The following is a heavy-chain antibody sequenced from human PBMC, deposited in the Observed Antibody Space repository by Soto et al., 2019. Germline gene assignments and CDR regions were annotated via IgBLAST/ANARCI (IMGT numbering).Heavy chain of an antibody. CDR3: ARRRDHMARRAAAGTQESWFDP. V-gene: IGHV4-39*01. D-gene: IGHD6-13*01. Sequence: SETLSLTCTVSGGSISSSSYYWGWIRQPPGKGLEWIGSIYYSGSTYYNPSLKSRVTISVDTSKNQFSLKLSSVTAADTAVYYCARRRDHMARRAAAGTQESWFDPWGQGTLVTVSS. CDR2: IYYSGST. J-gene: IGHJ5*02. CDR1: GGSISSSSYY.